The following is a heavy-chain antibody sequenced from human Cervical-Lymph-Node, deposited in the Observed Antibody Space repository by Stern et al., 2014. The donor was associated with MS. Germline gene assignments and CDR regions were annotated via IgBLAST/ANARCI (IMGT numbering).Heavy chain of an antibody. D-gene: IGHD3-22*01. V-gene: IGHV7-4-1*02. CDR3: ARVSNSGYYGDY. CDR2: INTNTGNP. Sequence: VQLGQSGSELKKPGASVKVSCKTSGYTFTNNAMTWVRQAPGQGLEWMGWINTNTGNPTYAQGFTGRFVFSLDPSVSTAYLQISSLKAEDTAVYYCARVSNSGYYGDYWGQGTLVTVSS. CDR1: GYTFTNNA. J-gene: IGHJ4*02.